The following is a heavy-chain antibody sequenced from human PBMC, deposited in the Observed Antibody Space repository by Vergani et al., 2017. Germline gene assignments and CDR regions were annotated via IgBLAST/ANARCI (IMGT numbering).Heavy chain of an antibody. CDR1: GGTFSSYA. D-gene: IGHD4-17*01. Sequence: QVQLVQSGAEVKKPGSSVKVSCKASGGTFSSYAISWVRQAPGQGLEWMGGIIPIFGTANYAQKFQGRVTITADESTSTAYMELSSLRSEDTAVYYCARSPSTGMRYYDYMDVWGKGTTVTVSS. J-gene: IGHJ6*03. CDR2: IIPIFGTA. CDR3: ARSPSTGMRYYDYMDV. V-gene: IGHV1-69*01.